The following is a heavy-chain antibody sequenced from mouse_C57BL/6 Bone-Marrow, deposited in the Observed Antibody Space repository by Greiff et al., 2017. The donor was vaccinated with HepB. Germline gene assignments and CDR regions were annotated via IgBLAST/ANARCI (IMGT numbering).Heavy chain of an antibody. CDR2: IDPSDSYT. V-gene: IGHV1-69*01. CDR1: GYTFTSYW. J-gene: IGHJ4*01. D-gene: IGHD2-3*01. Sequence: VQLQQPGAELVMPGASVKLSCKASGYTFTSYWMHWVKQRPGQGLEWIGEIDPSDSYTNYNQKFKGKSTLTVDKSSSTAYMPLSSLTAEDSAVYYCARDGSYAMDYWGQGTSVTVSS. CDR3: ARDGSYAMDY.